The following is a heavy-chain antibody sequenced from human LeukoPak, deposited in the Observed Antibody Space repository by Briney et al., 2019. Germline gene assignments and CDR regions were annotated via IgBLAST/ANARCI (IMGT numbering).Heavy chain of an antibody. CDR2: ISASGDAT. J-gene: IGHJ4*02. Sequence: PGGSLRLSCAASGFTFSAHSMTWVRQAPGKGLEWVSGISASGDATFYADSGKGRFTTSRDNSKNTVDLQMNSLRAEDTAVYYCTKWSGYGDSWGQGTLVTVSS. D-gene: IGHD5-12*01. V-gene: IGHV3-23*01. CDR3: TKWSGYGDS. CDR1: GFTFSAHS.